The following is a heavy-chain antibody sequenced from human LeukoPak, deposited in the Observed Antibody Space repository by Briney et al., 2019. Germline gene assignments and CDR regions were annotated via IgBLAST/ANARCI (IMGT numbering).Heavy chain of an antibody. J-gene: IGHJ4*02. CDR2: INSNSGAR. Sequence: ASVKVSCKASGYTFNGYYMHWVRQAPGQGLESMGWINSNSGARNYAQKFQGRVTMSRDTSINTAYMELSRPTSDDTAVYYCARGRGGATTGLDHWGQGALVTVSS. CDR3: ARGRGGATTGLDH. D-gene: IGHD1-26*01. CDR1: GYTFNGYY. V-gene: IGHV1-2*02.